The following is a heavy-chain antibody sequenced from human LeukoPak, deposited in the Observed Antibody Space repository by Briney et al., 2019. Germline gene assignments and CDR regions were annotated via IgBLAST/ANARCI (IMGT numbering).Heavy chain of an antibody. D-gene: IGHD6-13*01. Sequence: SETLSLTCTVTGGSISSYYWSWIRQPPGRGLEWIGYIYYTGSTNYNPSLKSRVTISVDTSKNQFSLKLSSVTAADTAVYYCARQQLSQLYYFDNWGQGTLVTVSS. CDR2: IYYTGST. J-gene: IGHJ4*02. V-gene: IGHV4-59*01. CDR3: ARQQLSQLYYFDN. CDR1: GGSISSYY.